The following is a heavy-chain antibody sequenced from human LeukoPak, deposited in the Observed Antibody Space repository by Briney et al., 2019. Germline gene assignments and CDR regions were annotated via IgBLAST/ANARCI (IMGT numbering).Heavy chain of an antibody. CDR3: ARSDYDFWSGYDI. J-gene: IGHJ3*02. CDR2: IIPIFGTA. V-gene: IGHV1-69*13. Sequence: ASVKVSCKASGYTFTGYYMHWVRQAPGQGLEWMGGIIPIFGTANYAQKFQGRVTIAADESTSTAYMELSSLRSEDTAVYYCARSDYDFWSGYDIWGQGTMVTVSS. D-gene: IGHD3-3*01. CDR1: GYTFTGYY.